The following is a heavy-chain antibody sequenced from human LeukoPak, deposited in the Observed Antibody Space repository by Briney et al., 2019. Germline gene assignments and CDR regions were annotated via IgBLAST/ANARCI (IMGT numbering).Heavy chain of an antibody. V-gene: IGHV4-61*02. Sequence: SQTLSLTCTVSGGSISSGSYYWSWIRQPAGKGLEWIRRIYTSGSTNYNPSLKSRVTISVDTSKNQFSLKLSSVTAADTAVYYCARGVYSNYLNYYYYYMDVWGKGTTVTVSS. CDR2: IYTSGST. CDR3: ARGVYSNYLNYYYYYMDV. CDR1: GGSISSGSYY. J-gene: IGHJ6*03. D-gene: IGHD4-11*01.